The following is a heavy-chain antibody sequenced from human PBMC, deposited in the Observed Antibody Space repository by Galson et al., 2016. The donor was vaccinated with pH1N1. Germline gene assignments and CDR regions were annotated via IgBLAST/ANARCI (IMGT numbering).Heavy chain of an antibody. CDR1: GFSVSSSGMG. J-gene: IGHJ4*02. D-gene: IGHD3-16*01. Sequence: LVKPTQTLTLTCNFSGFSVSSSGMGVGWIRQPPGKGLEWIGYIFYSGSTYYNPSLKSRVTISVDTSKNQFSLKLSSVTAADTAVYYCARVPRGEQLYYFDYWGQGTLVTVSS. V-gene: IGHV4-31*03. CDR3: ARVPRGEQLYYFDY. CDR2: IFYSGST.